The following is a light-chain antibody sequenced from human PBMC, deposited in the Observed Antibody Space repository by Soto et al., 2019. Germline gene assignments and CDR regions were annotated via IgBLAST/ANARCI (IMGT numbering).Light chain of an antibody. V-gene: IGKV3-20*01. CDR2: DAS. CDR3: QQYGSTPLA. Sequence: EIVVTQSPGTLSLSPGERATLSCRASQSVGSNSLAWYQQRPGQAPRFLIYDASSRATGIPDRFSGSGSGTDFTLTISSLEPEDFAVYYCQQYGSTPLAFGGGTKVEIK. J-gene: IGKJ4*01. CDR1: QSVGSNS.